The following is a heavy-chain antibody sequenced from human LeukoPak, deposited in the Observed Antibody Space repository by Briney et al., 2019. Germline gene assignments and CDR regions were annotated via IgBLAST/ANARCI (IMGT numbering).Heavy chain of an antibody. CDR2: VSNSGSK. V-gene: IGHV4-39*01. CDR3: ARLRYDILTGCFDY. D-gene: IGHD3-9*01. J-gene: IGHJ4*02. CDR1: GGSISSSSYY. Sequence: SETPSLTCTVSGGSISSSSYYWGWIRQPPGKGLEWIGSVSNSGSKHYNPSLKSRVTIFEDTSKNQFSLKLSSVTAADTAVYYCARLRYDILTGCFDYWGQGTLVTVSS.